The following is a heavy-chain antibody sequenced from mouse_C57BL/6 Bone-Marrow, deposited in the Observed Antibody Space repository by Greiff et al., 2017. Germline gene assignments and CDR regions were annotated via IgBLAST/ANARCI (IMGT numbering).Heavy chain of an antibody. D-gene: IGHD1-1*01. J-gene: IGHJ2*01. V-gene: IGHV1-64*01. CDR3: ARRYYGSSYFDY. CDR2: IHPNSGST. CDR1: GYTFTSYW. Sequence: VQLQQPGAELVKPGASVKLSCKASGYTFTSYWMHWVKQGPGQGLEWIGMIHPNSGSTNYNEKFKSKATLTVDKSSSTAYMQLSSLTSEDSAVYYCARRYYGSSYFDYWGQGTTLTVSS.